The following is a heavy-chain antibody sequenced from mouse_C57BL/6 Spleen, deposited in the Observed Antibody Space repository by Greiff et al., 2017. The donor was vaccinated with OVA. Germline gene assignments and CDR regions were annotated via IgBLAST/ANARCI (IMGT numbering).Heavy chain of an antibody. D-gene: IGHD4-1*01. CDR2: ISSGSSTI. CDR1: GFTFSDYG. CDR3: ARLLGGSFYAMDY. Sequence: EVQLVESGGGLVKPGGSLKLSCAASGFTFSDYGMHWVRQAPEKGLEWVAYISSGSSTIYYADTVKGRFTISRDNAKNTLFLQMTSLRSEDSVMYYCARLLGGSFYAMDYWGQGTSVTVSS. V-gene: IGHV5-17*01. J-gene: IGHJ4*01.